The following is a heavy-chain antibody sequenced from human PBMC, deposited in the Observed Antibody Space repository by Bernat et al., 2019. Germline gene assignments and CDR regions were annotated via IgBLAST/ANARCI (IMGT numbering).Heavy chain of an antibody. V-gene: IGHV4-34*01. Sequence: QVQLQQWGAGLLKPSETLSLTCAVYGGSFSGYYWSWIRQPPGKGLEWIGEINHSGSTNYNPSLKSRVTISVDTSKNQFSLKLSSVTAADTAVYYCARAGIPAAMQRPFDYWGQGTLVTVSS. CDR1: GGSFSGYY. D-gene: IGHD2-2*01. CDR3: ARAGIPAAMQRPFDY. CDR2: INHSGST. J-gene: IGHJ4*02.